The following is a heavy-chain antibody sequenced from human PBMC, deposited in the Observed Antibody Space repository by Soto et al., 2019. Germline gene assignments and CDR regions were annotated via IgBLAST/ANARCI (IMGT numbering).Heavy chain of an antibody. CDR2: ISGSGSST. CDR1: GLTFSLYA. D-gene: IGHD4-4*01. Sequence: EVQLLESGGGLVQPGGSLRLSCAASGLTFSLYAMTWVRQAPGKGLEWDSAISGSGSSTYYADSVKGRFTTSRDNSKNTLFLQMDSLRAEDTAVYYCAKDPGYSNYYGIDVWGQGTTVTVSS. J-gene: IGHJ6*02. CDR3: AKDPGYSNYYGIDV. V-gene: IGHV3-23*01.